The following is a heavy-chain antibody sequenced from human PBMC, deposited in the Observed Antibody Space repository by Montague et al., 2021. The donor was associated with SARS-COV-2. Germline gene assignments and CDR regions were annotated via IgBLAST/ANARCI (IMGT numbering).Heavy chain of an antibody. CDR3: VTGPLTHGGFEK. Sequence: SETLSLTCAVSGGSVSDTDYYWGWVRRPPGKGLEWLRNTVQSGNSFPNLTLESRLSIFVHASMYEVSLSLAAATAADTALYHCVTGPLTHGGFEKWGQGALVTVSS. CDR1: GGSVSDTDYY. V-gene: IGHV4-39*01. D-gene: IGHD3-10*01. CDR2: TVQSGNS. J-gene: IGHJ4*02.